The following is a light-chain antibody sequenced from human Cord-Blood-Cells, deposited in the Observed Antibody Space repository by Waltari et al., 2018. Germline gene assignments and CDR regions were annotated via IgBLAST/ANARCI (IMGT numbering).Light chain of an antibody. CDR2: QDS. Sequence: SYELTQPPSVSVSPGQTASITCAGDNLGVKYACWYQQKPGQSPVLVIYQDSKRPSGIPERFSSSNSGNTDSLTISGTETMDEADYYCQAWDSSTVLFGGGTKLTVL. J-gene: IGLJ2*01. CDR1: NLGVKY. V-gene: IGLV3-1*01. CDR3: QAWDSSTVL.